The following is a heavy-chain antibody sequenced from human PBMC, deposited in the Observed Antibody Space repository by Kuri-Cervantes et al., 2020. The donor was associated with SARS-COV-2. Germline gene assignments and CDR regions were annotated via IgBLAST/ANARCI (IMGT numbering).Heavy chain of an antibody. CDR1: GFTVSSNY. CDR2: IYSGSSI. CDR3: ARAVTTASNAFDI. V-gene: IGHV3-66*01. D-gene: IGHD4-17*01. J-gene: IGHJ3*02. Sequence: GESLKISCAASGFTVSSNYMSWVRQAPGKGLEWVSVIYSGSSIYYAGSVKGRFTISRDNAKNSLYLQMNSLRAEDTAVYYCARAVTTASNAFDIWGQGTMVTVSS.